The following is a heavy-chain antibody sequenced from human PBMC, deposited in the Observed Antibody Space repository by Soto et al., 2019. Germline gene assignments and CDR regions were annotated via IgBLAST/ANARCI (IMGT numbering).Heavy chain of an antibody. V-gene: IGHV1-18*01. J-gene: IGHJ4*02. D-gene: IGHD3-9*01. Sequence: QSAAELRSPGASVKFSCKTSGYSFARYGVSWVRQAPGQGLEWLGWISGFNGKTEYSQTLLDRVTLTTDTSTGTAYLELRRLKSDDTAIYYCARDRNYFGPAGSNWGALWGQGTLVTVSS. CDR2: ISGFNGKT. CDR1: GYSFARYG. CDR3: ARDRNYFGPAGSNWGAL.